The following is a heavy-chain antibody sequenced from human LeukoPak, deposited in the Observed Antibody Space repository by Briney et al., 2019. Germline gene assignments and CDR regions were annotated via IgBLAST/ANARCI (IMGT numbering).Heavy chain of an antibody. CDR2: IRYDGSNK. V-gene: IGHV3-30*02. D-gene: IGHD6-13*01. J-gene: IGHJ4*02. Sequence: GGSLRLSCAASGFTFSSYGMHWVRQAPGKGLEWVAFIRYDGSNKYYADSVKGRFTISRDNAKNSLYLQMNSLRAEDTAVYYCAREPTYSSSWYTTCDFWGQGTLVTVSS. CDR1: GFTFSSYG. CDR3: AREPTYSSSWYTTCDF.